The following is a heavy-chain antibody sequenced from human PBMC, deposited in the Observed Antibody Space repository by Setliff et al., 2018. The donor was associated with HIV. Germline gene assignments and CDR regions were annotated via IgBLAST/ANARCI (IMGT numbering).Heavy chain of an antibody. CDR1: GYSFSTYW. CDR2: IYPGDSDT. J-gene: IGHJ6*03. CDR3: ARHTRQLEFLEWLSPHYYHYYYMDV. V-gene: IGHV5-51*01. Sequence: GESLKISCKGFGYSFSTYWIGWVRQMPGKGLEWMGIIYPGDSDTTYSPSFQGQVTISADKSISTAYLQWSSLKASDTAMYYCARHTRQLEFLEWLSPHYYHYYYMDVWGQGTTVTVSS. D-gene: IGHD3-3*01.